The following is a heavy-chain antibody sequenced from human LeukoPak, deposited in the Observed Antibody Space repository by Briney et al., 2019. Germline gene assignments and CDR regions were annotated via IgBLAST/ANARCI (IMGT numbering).Heavy chain of an antibody. CDR3: AREPADPGHLVVLAVVGCMDV. V-gene: IGHV4-61*02. Sequence: PFQTLSLTCTVSGASISSGSYYWSWIRQPAGKGLEWIGRILVTGSTNYNPSLKSRVAISIDTSKNQFSLKLSSVTAADTAVYYCAREPADPGHLVVLAVVGCMDVWGNGTTVTVSS. D-gene: IGHD2-21*01. J-gene: IGHJ6*03. CDR2: ILVTGST. CDR1: GASISSGSYY.